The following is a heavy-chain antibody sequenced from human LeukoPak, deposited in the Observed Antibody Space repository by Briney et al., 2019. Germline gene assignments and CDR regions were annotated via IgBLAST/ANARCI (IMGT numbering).Heavy chain of an antibody. CDR2: MNSRGNSK. Sequence: GRPLRLSCDASGFPFRTYAMTWVRQAPGKGLEWVSSMNSRGNSKFYGDSVKGRFIISRDNAKNTLYLQMNSLRPEDTAVYYCARFLRTGYWAHYYYFDLWGRGTLVTVSS. CDR3: ARFLRTGYWAHYYYFDL. J-gene: IGHJ2*01. CDR1: GFPFRTYA. D-gene: IGHD3/OR15-3a*01. V-gene: IGHV3-21*01.